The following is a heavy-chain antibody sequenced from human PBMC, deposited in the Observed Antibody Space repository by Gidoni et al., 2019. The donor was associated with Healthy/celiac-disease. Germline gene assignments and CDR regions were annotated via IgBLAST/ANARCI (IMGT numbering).Heavy chain of an antibody. CDR3: ARGPRDGGESYFDY. J-gene: IGHJ4*02. V-gene: IGHV3-74*01. D-gene: IGHD3-16*01. Sequence: SVKGRFTISRDNAKNTLYLQMNRLRAEDTAVYYCARGPRDGGESYFDYWGQGTLVTVSS.